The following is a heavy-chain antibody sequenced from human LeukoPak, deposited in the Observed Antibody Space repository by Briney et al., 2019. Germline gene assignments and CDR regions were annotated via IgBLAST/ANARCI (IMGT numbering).Heavy chain of an antibody. CDR3: ARDRSDYEGYFDY. CDR1: GGSISSYY. V-gene: IGHV4-59*01. Sequence: SETLSLTCTVSGGSISSYYWSWIRQPPGKGLEWIGYIYYSGSTNYNPSLKSRVTISVDTSKNQFSLKLSSVTAADTAVYYCARDRSDYEGYFDYWGQGTLVTVSS. CDR2: IYYSGST. J-gene: IGHJ4*02. D-gene: IGHD5-12*01.